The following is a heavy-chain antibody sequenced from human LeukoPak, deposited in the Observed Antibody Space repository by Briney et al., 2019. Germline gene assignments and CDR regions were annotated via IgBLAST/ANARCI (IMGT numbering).Heavy chain of an antibody. V-gene: IGHV4-34*01. CDR1: GGSFSGYY. J-gene: IGHJ4*02. Sequence: SETLSLTCAVYGGSFSGYYWSWIRQPPGKGLEWIGEINHSGSTNYSPSLKSQVTISVDTPKNQFSLKLSSVTAADTAVYYCARAPSMVRGVPTDYWGQGTLVTVSS. CDR3: ARAPSMVRGVPTDY. CDR2: INHSGST. D-gene: IGHD3-10*01.